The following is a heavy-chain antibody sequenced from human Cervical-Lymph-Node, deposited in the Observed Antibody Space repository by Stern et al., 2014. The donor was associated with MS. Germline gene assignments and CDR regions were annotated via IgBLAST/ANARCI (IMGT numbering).Heavy chain of an antibody. V-gene: IGHV3-33*01. CDR3: ARGGFCTDAACYEFDGMDV. J-gene: IGHJ6*02. D-gene: IGHD2-8*01. CDR1: GFTLSSYG. Sequence: VQLVESGGGVVQPGTSLRLSCAASGFTLSSYGMHWVRQAPGKGLEWVALIWYDGSNKYYADSVKGRFTLSRDNSKDTVYLQMNSLRVEDTALYYCARGGFCTDAACYEFDGMDVWGQGTTVTVPS. CDR2: IWYDGSNK.